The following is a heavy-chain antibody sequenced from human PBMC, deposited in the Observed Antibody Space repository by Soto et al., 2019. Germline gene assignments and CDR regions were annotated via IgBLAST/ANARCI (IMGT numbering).Heavy chain of an antibody. CDR1: GGSISSYY. V-gene: IGHV4-59*01. CDR2: IYYSGST. D-gene: IGHD3-22*01. J-gene: IGHJ6*02. Sequence: PSETLSLTCTVSGGSISSYYWSWIRQPPGKGLEWIGYIYYSGSTNYNPSLKSRVTISVDTSKNQFSLKLSSVTAADTAVYYCAREVYSSGYYYCYVMDVSGQGTTVIVSS. CDR3: AREVYSSGYYYCYVMDV.